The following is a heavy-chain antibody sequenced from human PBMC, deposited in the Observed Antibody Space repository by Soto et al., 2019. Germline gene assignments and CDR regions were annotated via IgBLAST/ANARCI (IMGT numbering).Heavy chain of an antibody. V-gene: IGHV3-30*04. D-gene: IGHD6-13*01. CDR1: GVPCSNCA. Sequence: AGCLRLSCAPSGVPCSNCAIHWILQAPGKGLEWVALISNDGTNKYYADSLKGRLTISRDNSKSILYLQMNSLRAEDTALYYCAAAFLAAEIDFWGHGTLVTVFS. CDR2: ISNDGTNK. CDR3: AAAFLAAEIDF. J-gene: IGHJ4*01.